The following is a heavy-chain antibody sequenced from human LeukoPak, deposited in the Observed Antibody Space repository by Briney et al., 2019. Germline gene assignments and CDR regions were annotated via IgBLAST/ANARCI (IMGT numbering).Heavy chain of an antibody. CDR1: GFTVSSDY. Sequence: GGSLRLSCAASGFTVSSDYMTWVRQAPGKGLEWVSIIYSADTTYYADSVRGGFTISRDNSKNTLYLQMNSLRAEDSAVYYCAREDRWMGGFDYWGQGTLVTVSS. CDR2: IYSADTT. J-gene: IGHJ4*02. CDR3: AREDRWMGGFDY. V-gene: IGHV3-66*01. D-gene: IGHD2-15*01.